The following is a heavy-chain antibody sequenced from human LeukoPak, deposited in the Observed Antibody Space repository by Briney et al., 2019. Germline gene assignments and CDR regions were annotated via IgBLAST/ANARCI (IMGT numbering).Heavy chain of an antibody. CDR1: GFTVSNNY. D-gene: IGHD2-21*01. J-gene: IGHJ5*02. CDR3: VRNSGELGA. CDR2: IYSAGGT. V-gene: IGHV3-53*01. Sequence: GGSLRPSCAASGFTVSNNYMRWVRRAAGKGLEWVALIYSAGGTYYADSVKGRFTISRDNSKNTLHLQMNSLRAEDTAVYYCVRNSGELGAWGQGTLVTVSS.